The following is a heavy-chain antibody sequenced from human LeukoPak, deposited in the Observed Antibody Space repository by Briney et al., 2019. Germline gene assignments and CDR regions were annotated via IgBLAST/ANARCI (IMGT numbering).Heavy chain of an antibody. V-gene: IGHV3-30*02. CDR2: IRYDESKT. Sequence: PGGSLRLSCAASGFTFSSYGMHWVRQAPAKGLEWVAFIRYDESKTFYGDSVKGRFTVSRDNSKNTLYPQMNSLRAEDTAVYYCAKSHLPNSYSGTYYCDYWGQGTQVTVSS. CDR3: AKSHLPNSYSGTYYCDY. CDR1: GFTFSSYG. J-gene: IGHJ4*02. D-gene: IGHD1-26*01.